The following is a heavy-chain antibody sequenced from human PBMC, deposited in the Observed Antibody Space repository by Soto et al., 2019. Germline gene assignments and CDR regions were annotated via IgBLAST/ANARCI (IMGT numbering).Heavy chain of an antibody. V-gene: IGHV4-39*01. CDR3: ARHLLWFGELSRMDV. CDR2: IYYSGST. D-gene: IGHD3-10*01. Sequence: LSLTCTVSGGSISSSIYYWGWIRQPPGKGLEWIGSIYYSGSTYYNPSLKSRVTISVDTSKNQFSLKLSSVTAADTAVYYCARHLLWFGELSRMDVWGQGTTVTVSS. CDR1: GGSISSSIYY. J-gene: IGHJ6*02.